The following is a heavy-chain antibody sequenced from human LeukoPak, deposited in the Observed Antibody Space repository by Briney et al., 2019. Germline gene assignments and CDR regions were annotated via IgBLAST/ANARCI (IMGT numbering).Heavy chain of an antibody. D-gene: IGHD3-9*01. Sequence: GGSLRLSCAASGFTFSSYSMNWVLQAPGKGLEWVSYISRSSNDIYYADSVKGRFTISRDIAKSSLYLQMNSLRAEDTAVYYCAKDDDYISAPLTGWGQGTLVTVSS. CDR1: GFTFSSYS. CDR2: ISRSSNDI. CDR3: AKDDDYISAPLTG. V-gene: IGHV3-48*01. J-gene: IGHJ4*02.